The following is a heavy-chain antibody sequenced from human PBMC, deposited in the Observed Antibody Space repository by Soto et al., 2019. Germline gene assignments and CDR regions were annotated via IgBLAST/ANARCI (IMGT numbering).Heavy chain of an antibody. CDR1: GFSFSSYA. D-gene: IGHD5-18*01. CDR2: ISGSGDST. V-gene: IGHV3-23*01. J-gene: IGHJ4*02. CDR3: AKGDRLWHTVDY. Sequence: AGGSLRLSCAASGFSFSSYAMTWVRQAPGKGLEWVSAISGSGDSTYYADSVKGRFTISRDNSKNTLYLQMNSLRAEDTAVYYCAKGDRLWHTVDYWGQGTLVTVSS.